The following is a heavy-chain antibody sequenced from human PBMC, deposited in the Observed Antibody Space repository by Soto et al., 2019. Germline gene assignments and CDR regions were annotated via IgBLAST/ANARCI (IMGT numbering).Heavy chain of an antibody. CDR1: GFTFSDYW. D-gene: IGHD3-10*01. CDR3: ASSMGRGGNDY. V-gene: IGHV3-7*05. J-gene: IGHJ4*02. CDR2: IKTDGSEK. Sequence: EVQLVESGGGLVQPGGSLRLSCAASGFTFSDYWMSWVRQAPGKGLECVPNIKTDGSEKYYVDPVKGRFTISRDNAKNSLYLQMNSLRAEDTAVYYCASSMGRGGNDYWGQGTLVAVSS.